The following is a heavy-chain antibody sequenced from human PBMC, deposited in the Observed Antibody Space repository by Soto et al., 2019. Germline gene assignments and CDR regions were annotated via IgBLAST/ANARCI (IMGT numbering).Heavy chain of an antibody. D-gene: IGHD5-12*01. CDR1: GYSFTSYG. J-gene: IGHJ4*02. V-gene: IGHV1-18*01. CDR2: ISAYNGNR. Sequence: QVQLVQSGAEVKKPGASVKVSCKASGYSFTSYGISWVRQAPGQGLEWMGWISAYNGNRKYAQKFQGRVTMTTATSPTTAYMDLRSLRSHATAVYYCARHLGGFPAYWGQGTLVTVSS. CDR3: ARHLGGFPAY.